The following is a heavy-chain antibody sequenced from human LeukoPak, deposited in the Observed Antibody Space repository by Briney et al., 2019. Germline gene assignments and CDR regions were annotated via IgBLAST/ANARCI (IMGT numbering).Heavy chain of an antibody. CDR1: GFTFSSYG. Sequence: GGSLRLSCAASGFTFSSYGMHWVRQAPGKGLEWVAVISYDGSNKYYADSVKGRFTISRDNSKNTLYLQMNSLRAEDTAVYYCAKVSDYYGSGPTTFFDYWGQGTLVTVSS. CDR2: ISYDGSNK. V-gene: IGHV3-30*18. J-gene: IGHJ4*02. D-gene: IGHD3-10*01. CDR3: AKVSDYYGSGPTTFFDY.